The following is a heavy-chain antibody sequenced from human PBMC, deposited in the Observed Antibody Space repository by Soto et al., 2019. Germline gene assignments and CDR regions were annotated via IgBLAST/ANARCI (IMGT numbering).Heavy chain of an antibody. CDR2: ITTSSTYR. CDR3: ARDLGEAVATLTLDY. CDR1: GFTVSSNY. Sequence: PGGSLRLSCAASGFTVSSNYMSWVRQAPGKGLEWVSDITTSSTYRVYADSVKGRFTISRDDAKNSLYLQMNSLRVEDTGVYYCARDLGEAVATLTLDYWGRGTLVTVSS. J-gene: IGHJ4*02. V-gene: IGHV3-21*01. D-gene: IGHD2-15*01.